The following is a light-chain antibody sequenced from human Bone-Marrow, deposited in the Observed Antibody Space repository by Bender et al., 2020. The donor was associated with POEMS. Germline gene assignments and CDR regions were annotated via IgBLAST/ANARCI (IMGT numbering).Light chain of an antibody. CDR3: SSYTSTNTRVV. V-gene: IGLV2-14*02. J-gene: IGLJ3*02. Sequence: QSALTQPASVSGSSGQSITSSCTGTSSDVGSYNLVSWYQQHPGKAPKLMIYEGSKRPSGVSNRFSGSKSGNTASLTISGLQAEDEADYYCSSYTSTNTRVVFGGGTKLTVL. CDR2: EGS. CDR1: SSDVGSYNL.